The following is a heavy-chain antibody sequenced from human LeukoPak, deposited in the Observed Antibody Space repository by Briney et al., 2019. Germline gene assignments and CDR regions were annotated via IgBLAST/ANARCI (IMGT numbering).Heavy chain of an antibody. CDR3: ARAIATNWFDP. J-gene: IGHJ5*02. Sequence: GGSLRLSCAASGFTFNKAWMTWVRQAPGKGLVWVSRINSDGSSTSYADSVKGRFTISRDNAKNTLYLQMNSLRAEDTAVYYCARAIATNWFDPWGQGTLVTVSS. CDR2: INSDGSST. CDR1: GFTFNKAW. V-gene: IGHV3-74*01. D-gene: IGHD2-21*01.